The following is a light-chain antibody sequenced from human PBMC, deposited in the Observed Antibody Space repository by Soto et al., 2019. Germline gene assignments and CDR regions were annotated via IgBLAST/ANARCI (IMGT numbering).Light chain of an antibody. CDR2: GAS. J-gene: IGKJ1*01. CDR3: QHYGSTPWS. Sequence: EVVLTQSPGTLSLPPGERATLSCRASQSVSSTYLAWYQQRPGQAPRLLIYGASTRATDIPDRISGSGSGTDFTLTVSRLEPEDFAVYYCQHYGSTPWSFGQGTKVEIK. V-gene: IGKV3-20*01. CDR1: QSVSSTY.